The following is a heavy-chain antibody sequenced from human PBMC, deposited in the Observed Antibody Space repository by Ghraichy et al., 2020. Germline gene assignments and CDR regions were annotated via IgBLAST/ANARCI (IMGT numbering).Heavy chain of an antibody. Sequence: ESLNISCTVSNDSISNSNYYWGWIRQPPGKGLEWIGSIYESGKTNYRPSLKSRVTMSAGTPKNQFSLRLSSVTAADTALYYCARSHNGYRLNCFDSWGQGILVTVSA. CDR2: IYESGKT. CDR1: NDSISNSNYY. D-gene: IGHD5-24*01. J-gene: IGHJ4*02. V-gene: IGHV4-39*01. CDR3: ARSHNGYRLNCFDS.